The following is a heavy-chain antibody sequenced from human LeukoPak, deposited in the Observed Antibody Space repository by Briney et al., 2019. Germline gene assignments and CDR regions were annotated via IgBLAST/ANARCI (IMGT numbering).Heavy chain of an antibody. V-gene: IGHV1-2*04. CDR3: ARVWQGFFDL. CDR2: INPKRGDI. Sequence: ASVNVSCKASGYTFTDYFLHWVRQAPGQGLEWMGRINPKRGDINYAQKFQGWASLTWNTSISTAYMDLSSLSSDDTAIYYCARVWQGFFDLWGRGTLVTVSS. J-gene: IGHJ2*01. CDR1: GYTFTDYF. D-gene: IGHD3-16*01.